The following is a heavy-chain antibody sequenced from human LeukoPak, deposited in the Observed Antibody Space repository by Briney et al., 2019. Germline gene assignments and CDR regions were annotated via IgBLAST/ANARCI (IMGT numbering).Heavy chain of an antibody. Sequence: GGSLRLSCAASGFTFSDYYMSWIRQAPGKGLEWVSYISSSSSYIYYADSVKGRFTISRDNAKNSLYLQMNSLRAEDTAVYYCARDSSHDFWSGFMGANGMDVWGQGTTVTVSS. D-gene: IGHD3-3*01. CDR3: ARDSSHDFWSGFMGANGMDV. CDR1: GFTFSDYY. V-gene: IGHV3-11*06. J-gene: IGHJ6*02. CDR2: ISSSSSYI.